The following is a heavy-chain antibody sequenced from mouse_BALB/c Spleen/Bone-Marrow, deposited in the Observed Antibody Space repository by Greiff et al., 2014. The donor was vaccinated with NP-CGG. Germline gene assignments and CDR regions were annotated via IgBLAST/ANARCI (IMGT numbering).Heavy chain of an antibody. CDR1: GFTFSSYA. Sequence: EVKLVESGGGLVKPGGSLKLSCAASGFTFSSYAMSWVRQTPEKRLEWVATISSGGSYTYYPDSVEGRFTISRDNAKNTLYLQMSSLRSEDTAMYYCARQYDYDGAWFAYWGQGTLVTVSA. CDR3: ARQYDYDGAWFAY. V-gene: IGHV5-9-3*01. CDR2: ISSGGSYT. J-gene: IGHJ3*01. D-gene: IGHD2-4*01.